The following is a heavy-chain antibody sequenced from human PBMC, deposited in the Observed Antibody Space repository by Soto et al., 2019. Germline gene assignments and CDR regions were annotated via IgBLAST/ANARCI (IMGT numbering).Heavy chain of an antibody. V-gene: IGHV3-30-3*01. CDR2: ISYDGSNK. CDR1: GFTFSSYA. CDR3: ARGGTGTTWESTHFDY. Sequence: QVQLVESGGGVVQPGRSLRLSCAASGFTFSSYAMHWVRQAPGEGLEWVAVISYDGSNKYYADSVKGRFTISRDNSKNTLYLQMNSLRAEDTAVYYCARGGTGTTWESTHFDYWGQGTLVTVSS. D-gene: IGHD1-1*01. J-gene: IGHJ4*02.